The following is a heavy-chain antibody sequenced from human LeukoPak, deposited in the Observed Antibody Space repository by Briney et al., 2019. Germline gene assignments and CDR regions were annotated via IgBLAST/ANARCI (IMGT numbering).Heavy chain of an antibody. CDR1: GFTFSSYS. J-gene: IGHJ3*02. D-gene: IGHD3-3*01. CDR2: IRSSSSTI. Sequence: PGGSLRLSCAASGFTFSSYSMNWVRQAPGKWLEWVSYIRSSSSTIYYADSVKGRFTISTDNANNSLYLQMNSLRAEDTAVYYCARSLRNAFDIRGQGTMVTVSS. CDR3: ARSLRNAFDI. V-gene: IGHV3-48*01.